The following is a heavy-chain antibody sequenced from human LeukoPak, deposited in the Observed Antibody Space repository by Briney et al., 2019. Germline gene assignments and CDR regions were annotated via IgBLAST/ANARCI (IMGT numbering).Heavy chain of an antibody. CDR1: GFTFSSYS. CDR2: ISSSSSYK. J-gene: IGHJ6*03. Sequence: RSGGSLRLSCAASGFTFSSYSMNWVRQAPGKGLEWVSIISSSSSYKYYADSVKGRFTISRDNAKNTLYLQMHDLRAEDTAVYYCAKPRSGREFYYYTDVWGKGTTVTVSS. V-gene: IGHV3-21*04. CDR3: AKPRSGREFYYYTDV. D-gene: IGHD1-26*01.